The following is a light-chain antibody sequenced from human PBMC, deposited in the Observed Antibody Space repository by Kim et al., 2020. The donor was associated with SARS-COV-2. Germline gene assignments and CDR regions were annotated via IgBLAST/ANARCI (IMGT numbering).Light chain of an antibody. CDR2: DVS. Sequence: QSALTQPPSVSGSPGQSVTISCTGTSSDVGGYNRVSWYQQPPGSAPKLLIYDVSDRPSGVPDRFSGSKSGNTASLTISGLQAEDEADYYCSSYIRSSTSLYVFGTGTKVTVL. V-gene: IGLV2-18*02. CDR1: SSDVGGYNR. J-gene: IGLJ1*01. CDR3: SSYIRSSTSLYV.